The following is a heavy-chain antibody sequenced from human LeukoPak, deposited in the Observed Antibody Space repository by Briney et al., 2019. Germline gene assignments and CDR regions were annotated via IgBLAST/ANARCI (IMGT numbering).Heavy chain of an antibody. Sequence: PSETLSLTCAVSGGSISSGGYYWSWIRQPPGKGLEWIGEINHSGSTNYNPSLKSRVTISVDTSKNQFSLKLSSVTAADTAVYYCARLPIFTPRVRYAFDIWGQGTMVTVSS. V-gene: IGHV4-34*01. CDR3: ARLPIFTPRVRYAFDI. J-gene: IGHJ3*02. CDR2: INHSGST. CDR1: GGSISSGGYY. D-gene: IGHD3-3*01.